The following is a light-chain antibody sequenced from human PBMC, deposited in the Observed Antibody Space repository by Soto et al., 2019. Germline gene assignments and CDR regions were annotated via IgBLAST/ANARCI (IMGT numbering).Light chain of an antibody. Sequence: QSALTQPASVSGSPGQSIAISCTGSSSDIGIYKYVSWYQQHPGKVPKLIIYEVTNRPAGVSNRLSGSKSGNTASLTISGLQAEDEADYYCSSYTTSSTRVFATGTKRTFL. CDR2: EVT. CDR1: SSDIGIYKY. V-gene: IGLV2-14*01. CDR3: SSYTTSSTRV. J-gene: IGLJ1*01.